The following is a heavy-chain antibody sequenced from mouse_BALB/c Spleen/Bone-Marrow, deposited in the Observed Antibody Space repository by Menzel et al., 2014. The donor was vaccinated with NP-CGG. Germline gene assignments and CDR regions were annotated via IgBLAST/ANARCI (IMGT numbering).Heavy chain of an antibody. CDR3: ACLDGYFVPY. V-gene: IGHV5-9-3*01. Sequence: EVKLVESGGGLMKPGGSLKLSCAASGFTFSSYAMSWVRQTPEKRLEWVASISSGASYTYYLDSVKGRFTISRDNAKNTLYLQMSSLRSEDTAVYYSACLDGYFVPYWGQGTLVTVSA. J-gene: IGHJ3*01. D-gene: IGHD2-3*01. CDR2: ISSGASYT. CDR1: GFTFSSYA.